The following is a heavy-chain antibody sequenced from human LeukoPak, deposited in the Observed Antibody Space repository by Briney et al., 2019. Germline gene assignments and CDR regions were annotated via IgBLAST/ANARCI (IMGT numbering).Heavy chain of an antibody. D-gene: IGHD1-26*01. V-gene: IGHV1-69*04. Sequence: SVTVSYMASGGTLNSYAISWVRQAPGRGGEGMGRIIPILGIANYAQKFHGRVTIPADKSTSTAYMELSSLRSEDTAVYYCASLSGSFDAFDIWGQGTMVTVSS. CDR2: IIPILGIA. J-gene: IGHJ3*02. CDR1: GGTLNSYA. CDR3: ASLSGSFDAFDI.